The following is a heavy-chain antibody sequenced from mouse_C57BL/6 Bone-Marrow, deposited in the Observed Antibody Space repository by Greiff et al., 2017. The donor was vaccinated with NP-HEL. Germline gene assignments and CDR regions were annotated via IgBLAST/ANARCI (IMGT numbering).Heavy chain of an antibody. CDR3: ARGPLYYYGSSYWYFDV. D-gene: IGHD1-1*01. J-gene: IGHJ1*03. Sequence: QVLLQQPGAELVRPGSSVKLSCKASGYTFTSYWMHWVKQRPIQGLEWIGNIDPSDSETHYNQKFKDKATLTVDKSSSTAYMQLSSLTSEDSAVYYCARGPLYYYGSSYWYFDVWGTGTTVTVSS. CDR2: IDPSDSET. CDR1: GYTFTSYW. V-gene: IGHV1-52*01.